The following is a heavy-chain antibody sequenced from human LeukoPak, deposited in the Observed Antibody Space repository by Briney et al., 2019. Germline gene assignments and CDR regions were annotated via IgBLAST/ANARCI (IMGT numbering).Heavy chain of an antibody. CDR1: GFTFSSYS. Sequence: PGGSLRLSCAASGFTFSSYSMNWVRQAPGKGLEWVSSISSSSYIYYADSVKGRFTISRDNAKNSLYLQMNSLRAEDTAVYYCARDLRGYSYGYQGAWGQGTLVTVSS. D-gene: IGHD5-18*01. CDR2: ISSSSYI. J-gene: IGHJ5*02. CDR3: ARDLRGYSYGYQGA. V-gene: IGHV3-21*01.